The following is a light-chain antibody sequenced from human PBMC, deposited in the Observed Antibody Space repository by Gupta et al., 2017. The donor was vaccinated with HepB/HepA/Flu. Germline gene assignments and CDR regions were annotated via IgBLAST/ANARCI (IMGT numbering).Light chain of an antibody. V-gene: IGKV1-5*03. Sequence: DLQMTQSPSTLSASVGDRVTITCRASQSISSWLAWYQQKPGKAPKLLISKASSLESGVPSRFSGGASGTDFTFTISSLQPEDFATYYCQQYSRYSWTFGQGTKVEIK. CDR3: QQYSRYSWT. J-gene: IGKJ1*01. CDR2: KAS. CDR1: QSISSW.